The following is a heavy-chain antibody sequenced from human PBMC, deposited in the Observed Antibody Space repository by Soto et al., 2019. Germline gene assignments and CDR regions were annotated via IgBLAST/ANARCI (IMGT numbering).Heavy chain of an antibody. Sequence: ASVKVSCRASGYTFTTDYIHGLRQAPGQGLEWMGWISANNGNTNYAQKLQGRVTMTTDTSTSTAYMELRSLRSDDTAVYYCARVGSTTRGRNWFDPWGQGTLVTVSS. CDR1: GYTFTTDY. D-gene: IGHD1-1*01. CDR2: ISANNGNT. V-gene: IGHV1-18*04. J-gene: IGHJ5*02. CDR3: ARVGSTTRGRNWFDP.